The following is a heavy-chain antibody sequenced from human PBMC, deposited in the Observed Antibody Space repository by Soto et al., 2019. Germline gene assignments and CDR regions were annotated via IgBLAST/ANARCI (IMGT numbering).Heavy chain of an antibody. CDR2: IGSSGKTI. J-gene: IGHJ4*02. Sequence: EGSLRLSCAVSGFTLSSYEMNWVRQAPGKGLEWVSYIGSSGKTINYADSVKGRFTITRDNAKNSLFLQMNSLRADDTAVYYCARGLGSGWPYCDYWGQGA. CDR1: GFTLSSYE. CDR3: ARGLGSGWPYCDY. D-gene: IGHD6-19*01. V-gene: IGHV3-48*03.